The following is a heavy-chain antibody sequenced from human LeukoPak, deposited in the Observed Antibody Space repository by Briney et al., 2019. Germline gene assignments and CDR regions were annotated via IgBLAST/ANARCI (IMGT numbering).Heavy chain of an antibody. CDR1: GGSFSGYY. J-gene: IGHJ5*02. V-gene: IGHV4-34*09. CDR3: ARGSVQYWFDP. Sequence: SETLSLTCAVYGGSFSGYYWSWIRQPPGKGLEWIGYIYYSGSTYYNPSLKSRVTISVDTSKNQFSLKLSSVTAADTAVYYCARGSVQYWFDPWGQGTLVTVSS. CDR2: IYYSGST.